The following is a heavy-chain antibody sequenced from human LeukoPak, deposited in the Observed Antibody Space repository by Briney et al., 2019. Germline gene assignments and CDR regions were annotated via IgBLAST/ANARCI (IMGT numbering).Heavy chain of an antibody. J-gene: IGHJ3*02. CDR3: ARSQGSGWYHAFDI. D-gene: IGHD6-19*01. CDR2: IYPGDSDT. Sequence: PGESLKISCKGSGSSLTTYCIGWVRQMPGKGLERMGIIYPGDSDTRYSPSFQGQVTISADKSISTAYLQWSSLKASDTAIYYCARSQGSGWYHAFDIWGQGTMVTVSS. CDR1: GSSLTTYC. V-gene: IGHV5-51*01.